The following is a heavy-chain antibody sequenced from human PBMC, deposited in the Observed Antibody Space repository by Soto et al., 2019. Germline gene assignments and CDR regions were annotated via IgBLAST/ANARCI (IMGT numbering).Heavy chain of an antibody. CDR2: INHSGST. CDR1: GGSFSGYY. V-gene: IGHV4-34*01. Sequence: SETLSLTCAVYGGSFSGYYWSWIRQPPGKGLEWIGEINHSGSTNYNPSLKSRVTISADTSKNQFSLKLSSVTAADTAVYYCARGEKTKYDFWSGYTNYYYYGMDVWGQGTTVTVSS. CDR3: ARGEKTKYDFWSGYTNYYYYGMDV. D-gene: IGHD3-3*01. J-gene: IGHJ6*02.